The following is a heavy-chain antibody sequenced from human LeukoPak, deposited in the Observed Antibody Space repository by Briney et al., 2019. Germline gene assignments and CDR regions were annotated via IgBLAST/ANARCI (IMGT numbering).Heavy chain of an antibody. V-gene: IGHV3-21*01. Sequence: GGSLRLSCAASGFTFSSYSMNWVRQAPGKGLEWVSSISSSSSYIYYADSVKGRFTISRDNAKNSLYLQMNSLRAEDTAVYYCARVGANDAFDIWGQGTMVTVSS. CDR2: ISSSSSYI. D-gene: IGHD1-26*01. CDR3: ARVGANDAFDI. CDR1: GFTFSSYS. J-gene: IGHJ3*02.